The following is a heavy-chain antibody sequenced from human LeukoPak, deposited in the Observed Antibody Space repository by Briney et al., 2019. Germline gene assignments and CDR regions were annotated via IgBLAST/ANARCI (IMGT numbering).Heavy chain of an antibody. D-gene: IGHD2-15*01. V-gene: IGHV3-21*01. CDR1: GFTFSSYS. CDR2: ISSSSSYI. J-gene: IGHJ4*02. Sequence: GGSLRLPCAASGFTFSSYSMNWVRQAPGKGLEWVSSISSSSSYIYYADSVKGRFTISRDNAKNSLYLQMNSLRAEDTAVYYCATHCSGGSCYPFDYWGQGTLVTVSS. CDR3: ATHCSGGSCYPFDY.